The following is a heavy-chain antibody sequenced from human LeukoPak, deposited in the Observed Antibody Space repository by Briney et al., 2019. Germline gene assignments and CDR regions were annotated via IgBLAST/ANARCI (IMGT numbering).Heavy chain of an antibody. D-gene: IGHD3-22*01. Sequence: GGSLRLSCAASGFTFSSYGMHWVRQAPGKGLEWVAVISYDGSNKYYADSVKGRFTISRDNFKNTLYLQMNSLRAEDTAVYYCAKGKRYYYDSSGYYYSPFDYWGQGTLVTVSS. CDR2: ISYDGSNK. V-gene: IGHV3-30*18. CDR1: GFTFSSYG. CDR3: AKGKRYYYDSSGYYYSPFDY. J-gene: IGHJ4*02.